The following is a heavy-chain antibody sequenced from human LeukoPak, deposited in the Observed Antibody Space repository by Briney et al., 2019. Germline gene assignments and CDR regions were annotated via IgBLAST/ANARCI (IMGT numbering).Heavy chain of an antibody. V-gene: IGHV4-39*01. J-gene: IGHJ4*02. CDR1: GGSISSSSYY. CDR2: IYYSGST. D-gene: IGHD3-10*01. Sequence: KASETLSLTCTVSGGSISSSSYYWGWIRQPPGKGLEWIESIYYSGSTYYNPSLKSRVTISVDTSKNQFSLKLSSVTAADTAVYYCARLAYYYGSGSYWPLPTNFDYWGQGTLVTVSS. CDR3: ARLAYYYGSGSYWPLPTNFDY.